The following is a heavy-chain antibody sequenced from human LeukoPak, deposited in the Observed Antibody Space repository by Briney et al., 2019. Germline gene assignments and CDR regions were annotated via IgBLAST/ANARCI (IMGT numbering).Heavy chain of an antibody. Sequence: ASVNVSCKASGYTFTIYDINWVRQATGQGLEWMGGMNPNSGNTGYAQKFQGRVTITRNTSISTAYMELSSLRSEDTAVYYCAGRAWYSGSYYLTSWGQGTLVTVSS. CDR3: AGRAWYSGSYYLTS. V-gene: IGHV1-8*03. J-gene: IGHJ5*02. CDR2: MNPNSGNT. D-gene: IGHD1-26*01. CDR1: GYTFTIYD.